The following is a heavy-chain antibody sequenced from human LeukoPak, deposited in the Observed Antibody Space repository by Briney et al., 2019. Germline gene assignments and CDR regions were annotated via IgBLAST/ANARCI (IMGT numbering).Heavy chain of an antibody. CDR2: IYCDGSKT. CDR3: ARLQGVIITGGFDY. CDR1: GYTFTEYW. D-gene: IGHD3-10*01. Sequence: GESLKISCQTSGYTFTEYWMGWVRQMPGKGLEWMGIIYCDGSKTTYSPSFQSQVTISADKSISTAYLQWSSLKASDTAMYYCARLQGVIITGGFDYWGQGTLVTVSS. V-gene: IGHV5-51*01. J-gene: IGHJ4*02.